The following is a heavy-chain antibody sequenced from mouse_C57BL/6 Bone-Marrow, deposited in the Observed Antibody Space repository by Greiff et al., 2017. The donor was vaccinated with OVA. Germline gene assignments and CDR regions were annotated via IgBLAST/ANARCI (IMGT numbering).Heavy chain of an antibody. V-gene: IGHV14-1*01. D-gene: IGHD1-1*01. CDR2: IDPADGDT. J-gene: IGHJ4*01. CDR3: THYYGSSPYAMDY. Sequence: VQLQQSGAELVRPGASVKLSCTASGFNINDYYMHWVKQRPEQGLEWIGRIDPADGDTEYAPKFQGKATMTADTSSNTAYLQLSSLTSEDTAVYYCTHYYGSSPYAMDYWGQGTSVTVSS. CDR1: GFNINDYY.